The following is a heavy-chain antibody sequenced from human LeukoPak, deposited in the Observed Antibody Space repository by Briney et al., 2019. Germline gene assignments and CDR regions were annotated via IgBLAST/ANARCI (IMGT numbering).Heavy chain of an antibody. CDR1: GFTFSSSD. V-gene: IGHV3-13*01. CDR3: ARRNSSSRQVDY. Sequence: GGSLRLSCAASGFTFSSSDMHWVRQVIGKGLEGVSAIGTVGDTYYSDSVKGRFTISRDNAKNSLYLQMNSLRAEDTAVYYCARRNSSSRQVDYWGQGTLVTVSS. J-gene: IGHJ4*02. CDR2: IGTVGDT. D-gene: IGHD6-6*01.